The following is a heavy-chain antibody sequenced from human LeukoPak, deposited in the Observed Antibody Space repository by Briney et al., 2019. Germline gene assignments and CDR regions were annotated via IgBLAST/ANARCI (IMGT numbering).Heavy chain of an antibody. J-gene: IGHJ4*02. CDR3: ARDRITVTGGYYFDY. D-gene: IGHD4-11*01. CDR2: VYSNGRT. V-gene: IGHV4-59*12. CDR1: GSYNSSFF. Sequence: SETLSLTCTVSGSYNSSFFWSWIRQHSGKGLEWIGYVYSNGRTNYNPSLKSRVTMSVDTSKNQFSLKLSSVTAADTAVYYCARDRITVTGGYYFDYWGQGTLVTVSS.